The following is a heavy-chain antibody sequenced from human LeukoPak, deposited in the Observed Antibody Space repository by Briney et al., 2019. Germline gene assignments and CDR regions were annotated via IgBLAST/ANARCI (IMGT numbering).Heavy chain of an antibody. CDR3: ARHDSSGYYYAY. V-gene: IGHV4-59*08. D-gene: IGHD3-22*01. CDR2: IYSSGST. Sequence: SETLFLTCTVSGGSISSYYWSWIRQPPGKGLEWIGYIYSSGSTNYNPSLKSRATISVDTSKNQFSLKLSSVTAADTAVYYCARHDSSGYYYAYWGQGTLVTVSS. J-gene: IGHJ4*02. CDR1: GGSISSYY.